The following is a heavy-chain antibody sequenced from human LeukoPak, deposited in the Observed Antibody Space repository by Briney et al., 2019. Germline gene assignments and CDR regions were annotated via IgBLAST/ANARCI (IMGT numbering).Heavy chain of an antibody. CDR1: GGSISTHY. V-gene: IGHV4-59*11. CDR3: ARDPTTVTKGLDI. Sequence: SGTLSLTCTVSGGSISTHYWSWIRQPPGKGLEWIGYISYIGSTNYNPSLKSRVTISVDTSKNQFSLKLSSVTAADAAVYFCARDPTTVTKGLDIWGQGTMVTVSS. J-gene: IGHJ3*02. D-gene: IGHD4-17*01. CDR2: ISYIGST.